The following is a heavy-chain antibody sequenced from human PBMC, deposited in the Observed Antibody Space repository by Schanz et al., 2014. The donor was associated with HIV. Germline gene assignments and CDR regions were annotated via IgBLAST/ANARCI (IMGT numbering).Heavy chain of an antibody. D-gene: IGHD3-10*01. V-gene: IGHV3-72*01. CDR2: SKNKANGYLT. CDR3: ARWRSGAPSN. CDR1: GFTFSDHY. J-gene: IGHJ4*02. Sequence: VQLVESGGGVVQPGRSLRLSCAASGFTFSDHYMDWVRQAPGKGREWVGRSKNKANGYLTEYTASVKGRFTISRDDSRNSLYLQMNSLKTEDTAVYFCARWRSGAPSNWGQGTLVTVSS.